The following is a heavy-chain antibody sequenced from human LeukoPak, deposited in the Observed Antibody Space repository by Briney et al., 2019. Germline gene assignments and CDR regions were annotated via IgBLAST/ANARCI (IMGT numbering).Heavy chain of an antibody. CDR2: ISYDGSNK. J-gene: IGHJ4*02. CDR3: ARGPDTAMDHLYFDY. Sequence: GRSLRLSCAASGFTFSSYAMHGVRRAPGKGLEWVAVISYDGSNKYYADSVKGRFTISRDNSKNTLYLQMNSLRAEDTAVYYCARGPDTAMDHLYFDYWGQGTLVTVSS. D-gene: IGHD5-18*01. CDR1: GFTFSSYA. V-gene: IGHV3-30*04.